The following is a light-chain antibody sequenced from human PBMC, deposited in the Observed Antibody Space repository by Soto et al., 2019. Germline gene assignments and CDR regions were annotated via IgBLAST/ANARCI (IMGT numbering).Light chain of an antibody. CDR3: QQHSDPPPSYT. CDR2: LAS. J-gene: IGKJ2*01. CDR1: QSVRNNF. V-gene: IGKV3-20*01. Sequence: EIVLTQSPGTLSLSPGDTATLSCRASQSVRNNFLSWYQQKPGQAPWLLMYLASTRATGIPDRFSGSGSGTDFTLTISRLEPEDFAVYYCQQHSDPPPSYTFGQGTKLEIK.